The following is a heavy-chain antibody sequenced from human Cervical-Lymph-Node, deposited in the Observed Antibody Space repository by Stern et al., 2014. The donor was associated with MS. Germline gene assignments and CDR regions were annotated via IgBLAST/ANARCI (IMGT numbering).Heavy chain of an antibody. V-gene: IGHV4-59*01. J-gene: IGHJ4*02. CDR2: IYHNGNT. Sequence: QVQLQESGPGLVKPSETLSLTCLISGGSIGTYYWSWVRQPPGKGLEWIGYIYHNGNTNYNPSLKTRVAMSVDTSKNQCSLNLGSVTAADTAVYYCARDDGYSGYDSWGQGTLVTVSS. CDR1: GGSIGTYY. D-gene: IGHD5-12*01. CDR3: ARDDGYSGYDS.